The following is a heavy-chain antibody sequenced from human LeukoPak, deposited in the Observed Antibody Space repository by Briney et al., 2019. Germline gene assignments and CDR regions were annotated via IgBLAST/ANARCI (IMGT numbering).Heavy chain of an antibody. Sequence: PGGSLRLSCAASGFTFSSYEMNWVRQAPGKGLEWVSYISSSGSIKYYADSVKGRFTISRDNSKNTLYLQMNSLRAEDRAVYYCAKAHSSSWGADYYFDYWGQGTLVTVSS. CDR1: GFTFSSYE. D-gene: IGHD6-13*01. CDR2: ISSSGSIK. J-gene: IGHJ4*02. V-gene: IGHV3-48*03. CDR3: AKAHSSSWGADYYFDY.